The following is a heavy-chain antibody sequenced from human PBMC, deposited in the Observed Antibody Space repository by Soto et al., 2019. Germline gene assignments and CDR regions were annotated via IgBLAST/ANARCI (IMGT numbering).Heavy chain of an antibody. Sequence: GGSLRLSCAASGFTFSSYAMHWVRQAPGKGLEWVAFITYSGSNKYYADSVKGRFTISRDNAKNSLYLQMNSLRAEDTAVYYCARDGLWFGELITFDYWGQGTLVTVSS. CDR1: GFTFSSYA. J-gene: IGHJ4*02. CDR3: ARDGLWFGELITFDY. CDR2: ITYSGSNK. V-gene: IGHV3-30-3*01. D-gene: IGHD3-10*01.